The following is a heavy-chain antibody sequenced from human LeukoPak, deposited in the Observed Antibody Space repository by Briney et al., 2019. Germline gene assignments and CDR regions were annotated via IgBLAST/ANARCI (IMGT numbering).Heavy chain of an antibody. D-gene: IGHD2-2*01. CDR2: IYHTGSA. J-gene: IGHJ4*02. CDR1: GYSFTSGHY. V-gene: IGHV4-38-2*01. Sequence: SETLSLTCSVSGYSFTSGHYWGWIRQPPGKGLEWIANIYHTGSAHYNPSLKSRVAISVDTSKNQFSLKLSSVTAADTAVYYCARYCTSTTCILRGFDYWGQGTLVTVSS. CDR3: ARYCTSTTCILRGFDY.